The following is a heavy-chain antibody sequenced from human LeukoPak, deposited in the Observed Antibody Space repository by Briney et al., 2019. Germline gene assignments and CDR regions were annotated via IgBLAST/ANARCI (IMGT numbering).Heavy chain of an antibody. CDR2: VPFDGSNI. CDR3: AKGSDFHVDV. J-gene: IGHJ6*04. V-gene: IGHV3-30*02. D-gene: IGHD3-10*01. Sequence: GGSLRLSCAASGFIFSNYGMHWVRQPPGSGLEWVASVPFDGSNIQYADSVKGRFTISRDNPKNTMYLQMDSLRAEDTAVYYCAKGSDFHVDVWGKGTTVTISS. CDR1: GFIFSNYG.